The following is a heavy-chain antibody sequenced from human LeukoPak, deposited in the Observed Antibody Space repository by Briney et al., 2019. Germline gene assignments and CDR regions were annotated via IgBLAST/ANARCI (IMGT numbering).Heavy chain of an antibody. J-gene: IGHJ4*02. D-gene: IGHD3-22*01. Sequence: SETLSLTCTVSGGSISSGDYYWSWLRQPPGKGLEWLGYIYYSGSTYYNTSLKSRVTISVDTSKNQFSLKLISVTAADTAVYYCAISPNGYYDSVDYWGQGTLVTVSS. CDR1: GGSISSGDYY. V-gene: IGHV4-30-4*01. CDR3: AISPNGYYDSVDY. CDR2: IYYSGST.